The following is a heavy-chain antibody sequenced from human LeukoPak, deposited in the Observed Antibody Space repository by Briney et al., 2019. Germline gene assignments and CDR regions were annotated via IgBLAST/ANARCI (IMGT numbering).Heavy chain of an antibody. V-gene: IGHV3-23*01. Sequence: GGSLRLSCAASGFTFANYAMNWVRQPPGKCLEWVSSVTGDGRDTYHADSVKGRFTISRDNFKNTVYLQMNSLRVDDTATYYCAEAPLARCSGARCYFFDSWGQGTLVTVSS. D-gene: IGHD2-2*01. CDR2: VTGDGRDT. CDR1: GFTFANYA. J-gene: IGHJ4*02. CDR3: AEAPLARCSGARCYFFDS.